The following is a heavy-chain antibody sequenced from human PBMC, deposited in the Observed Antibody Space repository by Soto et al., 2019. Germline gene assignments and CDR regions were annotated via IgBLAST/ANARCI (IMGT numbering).Heavy chain of an antibody. V-gene: IGHV1-3*01. J-gene: IGHJ4*02. CDR1: GYTFTNYA. Sequence: QVQLVQSGAEVKKPGASVKVSCKASGYTFTNYAMHWVRQAPGQGLEWMGWINAGNGNTKYSQKFQGRVTITRDTPASTAYMGLSSLRSEDTAVYYCARSSGYYLIDDYWGQGTLVTVSS. CDR2: INAGNGNT. D-gene: IGHD3-22*01. CDR3: ARSSGYYLIDDY.